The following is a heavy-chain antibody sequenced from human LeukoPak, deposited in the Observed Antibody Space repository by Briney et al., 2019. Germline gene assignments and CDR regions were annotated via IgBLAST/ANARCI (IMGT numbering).Heavy chain of an antibody. J-gene: IGHJ4*02. CDR2: ISYGGSNK. Sequence: GGSLRLSCAASGFTFSSYGLHWVRQAPDKGLEWVAFISYGGSNKFYGDSVKGRFTISRDNSKNTLYLQMNSLRTEDTAVYYCAKDLFYYDKGGFDYWGQGTLVTVSS. CDR1: GFTFSSYG. D-gene: IGHD3-22*01. CDR3: AKDLFYYDKGGFDY. V-gene: IGHV3-30*18.